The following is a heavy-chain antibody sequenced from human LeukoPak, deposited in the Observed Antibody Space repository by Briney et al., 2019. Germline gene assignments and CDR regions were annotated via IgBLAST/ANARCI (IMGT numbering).Heavy chain of an antibody. CDR2: INHSGST. Sequence: SETLSLTCAVYGGSFSGHYWSWIRQPPGKGLVWIGEINHSGSTNYNPSLESRVTISVDTSKNHFSLKLSSVTAADTAVYYCASGQYYDLWSGYYVDWGQGTLVTVSA. J-gene: IGHJ4*02. CDR3: ASGQYYDLWSGYYVD. D-gene: IGHD3-3*01. V-gene: IGHV4-34*01. CDR1: GGSFSGHY.